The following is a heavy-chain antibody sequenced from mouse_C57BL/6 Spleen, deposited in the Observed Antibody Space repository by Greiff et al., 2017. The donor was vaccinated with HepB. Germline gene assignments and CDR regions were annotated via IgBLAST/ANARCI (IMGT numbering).Heavy chain of an antibody. Sequence: QVQLQQSGPELVKPGASVKISCKASGYAFSSSWMNWVKQRPGKGLEWIGRIYPGDGDTNYNGKFKGKATLTADKSSSTAYMQLSSLTSEDSAVYFCAIPSITTVVATDFDYWGQGTTLTVSS. CDR2: IYPGDGDT. CDR3: AIPSITTVVATDFDY. D-gene: IGHD1-1*01. V-gene: IGHV1-82*01. J-gene: IGHJ2*01. CDR1: GYAFSSSW.